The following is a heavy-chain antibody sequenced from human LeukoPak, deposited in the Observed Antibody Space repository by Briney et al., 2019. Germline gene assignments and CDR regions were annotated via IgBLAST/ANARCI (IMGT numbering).Heavy chain of an antibody. CDR1: GFTSTNTW. Sequence: PGGSLRLSCAASGFTSTNTWMTGVRQAPGKGLEWVSDISSSRSTIYYADSVKDRFPLSRDNAKNSLYLKMKRLRDEDTAVYYCARDLSYCSSTSCYGHHYYYGMDVWGQGTTVTVSS. V-gene: IGHV3-48*02. CDR2: ISSSRSTI. J-gene: IGHJ6*01. D-gene: IGHD2-2*01. CDR3: ARDLSYCSSTSCYGHHYYYGMDV.